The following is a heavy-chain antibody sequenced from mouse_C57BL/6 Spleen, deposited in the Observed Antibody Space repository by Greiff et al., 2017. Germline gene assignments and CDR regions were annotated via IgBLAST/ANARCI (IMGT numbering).Heavy chain of an antibody. D-gene: IGHD1-1*01. CDR3: ARGGNYGSRGDFDV. J-gene: IGHJ1*03. V-gene: IGHV1-85*01. Sequence: QVQLQQSGPELVKPGASVKLSCKASGYTFTSYDINWVKQRPGQGLEWIGWIYPSDGSTKYNEKFKGKATLTVDTSSSTAYMELHSLTSEDSAVYFCARGGNYGSRGDFDVWGTGTTVTVSS. CDR2: IYPSDGST. CDR1: GYTFTSYD.